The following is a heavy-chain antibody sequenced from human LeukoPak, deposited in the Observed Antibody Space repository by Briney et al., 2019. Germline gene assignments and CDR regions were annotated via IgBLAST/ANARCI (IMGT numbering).Heavy chain of an antibody. CDR3: ARGVVVVPAAYYMGV. CDR2: IIPIFGTA. D-gene: IGHD2-2*01. Sequence: SVKVSCKASGGTFSSYAISWVRQAPGQGLEWMGGIIPIFGTANYAQKFQGRVTITADESTSTAYMELSSLRSEDTAVYYCARGVVVVPAAYYMGVWGKGTTVTVSS. J-gene: IGHJ6*03. CDR1: GGTFSSYA. V-gene: IGHV1-69*13.